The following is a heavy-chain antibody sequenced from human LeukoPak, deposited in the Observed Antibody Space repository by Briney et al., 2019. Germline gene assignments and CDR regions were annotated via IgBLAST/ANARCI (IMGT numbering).Heavy chain of an antibody. CDR2: IYYSGST. V-gene: IGHV4-39*01. J-gene: IGHJ4*02. Sequence: SETLSLTCTVSGGSISSSNYYWGWIRQPPGKGLEWIGSIYYSGSTYYNPSLKSRVTISVDTSKSRFSLKLSSVTAADTAVYYCARHRESITMVRGALIFDFDYWGQGTLVTVSS. D-gene: IGHD3-10*01. CDR3: ARHRESITMVRGALIFDFDY. CDR1: GGSISSSNYY.